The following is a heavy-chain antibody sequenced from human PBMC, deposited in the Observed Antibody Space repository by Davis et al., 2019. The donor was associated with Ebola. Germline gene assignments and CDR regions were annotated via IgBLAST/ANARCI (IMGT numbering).Heavy chain of an antibody. CDR3: ARAGFGSTWFDC. D-gene: IGHD6-13*01. CDR2: IGAAGDT. Sequence: PGGSLRLSCAAPGFTFRSYDMHWVRQATGKGLEWVSAIGAAGDTYYPVSVKGRFTISRENAKNSLYLQMNGLRAEDTAVYYCARAGFGSTWFDCWGQGILVTVSS. J-gene: IGHJ5*01. V-gene: IGHV3-13*01. CDR1: GFTFRSYD.